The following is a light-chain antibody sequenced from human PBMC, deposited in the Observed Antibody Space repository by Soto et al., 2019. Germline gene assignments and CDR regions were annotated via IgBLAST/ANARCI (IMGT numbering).Light chain of an antibody. CDR2: KAS. CDR1: QSISSW. J-gene: IGKJ4*01. CDR3: QPYNDYSAT. Sequence: IQMTQSPSTLSASVGDRFTITCMASQSISSWLAWYQQKPGKAPKLLIYKASSLESGVPSRFSGSGSGTEFTLTISSLHPDDFATYYCQPYNDYSATFGGGTKVDIK. V-gene: IGKV1-5*03.